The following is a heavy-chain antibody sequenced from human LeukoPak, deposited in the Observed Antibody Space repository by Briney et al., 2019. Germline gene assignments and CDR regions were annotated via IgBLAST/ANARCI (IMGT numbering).Heavy chain of an antibody. CDR2: ISGSGGST. Sequence: GGSLRLSCAASGFTVSSNYMSWVRQAPGKGLEWVSVISGSGGSTYYADSVTGRFTISRDNSKNTLYLQMNSLRAEDTAVYYCARGRYDILTGYRFDYWGQGTLVTVSS. V-gene: IGHV3-53*01. CDR1: GFTVSSNY. CDR3: ARGRYDILTGYRFDY. J-gene: IGHJ4*02. D-gene: IGHD3-9*01.